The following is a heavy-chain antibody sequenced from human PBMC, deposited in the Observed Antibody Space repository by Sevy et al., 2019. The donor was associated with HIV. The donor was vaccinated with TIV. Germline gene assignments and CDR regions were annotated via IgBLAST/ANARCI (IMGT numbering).Heavy chain of an antibody. V-gene: IGHV4-31*03. CDR1: GGSISSGDSS. J-gene: IGHJ6*02. Sequence: SETLSLTCTVSGGSISSGDSSWSWIRQHPGKGLEWIGYIHYSGSPYYHPSLKSRVTLSVDTSKNQFSLKLTSVTAADTAVYYCAREMEGSGTYGMDVWGQGTTVTVSS. CDR2: IHYSGSP. D-gene: IGHD3-10*01. CDR3: AREMEGSGTYGMDV.